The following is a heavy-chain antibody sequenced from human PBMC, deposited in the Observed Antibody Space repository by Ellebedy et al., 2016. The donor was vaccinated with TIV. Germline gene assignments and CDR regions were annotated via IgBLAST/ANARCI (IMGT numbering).Heavy chain of an antibody. V-gene: IGHV3-30*03. CDR3: ARHSPVVALDY. Sequence: GESLKISCSASGFTFSSYGLHWVRQAPGKGLEWVAAISYDGSDKYYADSVKGRFTISRDNSKNTLYLQMNSLRAEDTAVYYCARHSPVVALDYWGQGTLVTASS. J-gene: IGHJ4*02. CDR1: GFTFSSYG. D-gene: IGHD2-15*01. CDR2: ISYDGSDK.